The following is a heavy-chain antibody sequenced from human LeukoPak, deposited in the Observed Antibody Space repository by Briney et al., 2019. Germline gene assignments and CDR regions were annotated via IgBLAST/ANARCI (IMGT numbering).Heavy chain of an antibody. J-gene: IGHJ6*02. D-gene: IGHD6-13*01. CDR1: GGSISSYY. CDR2: IYYSGST. Sequence: SETLSLTCTVSGGSISSYYWSWIRQPPGKGLEWIGYIYYSGSTNYNPSLKSRVTISVGTSKNQFSLKLSSVTAADTAVYYCATQGGYSSSWYAFHYGMDVWGQGTTATVSS. CDR3: ATQGGYSSSWYAFHYGMDV. V-gene: IGHV4-59*01.